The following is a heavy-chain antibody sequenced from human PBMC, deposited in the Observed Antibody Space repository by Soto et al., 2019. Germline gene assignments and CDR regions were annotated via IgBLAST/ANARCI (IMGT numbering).Heavy chain of an antibody. J-gene: IGHJ3*02. CDR3: ARPFITMVRGVEGAFDI. D-gene: IGHD3-10*01. CDR2: IYYSGST. Sequence: QLQLQESGPGLVKPSETLSLTCTVSGGSISSSSYYWGWIRQPPGKGLEWIGSIYYSGSTYYNPSLKSRVTISVDTSKNQFSLKLSSVTAADTAVYYCARPFITMVRGVEGAFDIWGQGTMVTVSS. V-gene: IGHV4-39*01. CDR1: GGSISSSSYY.